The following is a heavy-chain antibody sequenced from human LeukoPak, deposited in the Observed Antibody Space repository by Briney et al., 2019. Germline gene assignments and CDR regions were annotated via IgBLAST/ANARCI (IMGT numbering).Heavy chain of an antibody. CDR2: IYSDNT. J-gene: IGHJ4*02. CDR1: GFTFSSNS. D-gene: IGHD4/OR15-4a*01. V-gene: IGHV3-53*01. CDR3: ARRAGAYSHPYDY. Sequence: GGSLRLSCTVSGFTFSSNSMSWVRQAPGKGLEWVSFIYSDNTHYSDSVKGRFTISRDNSKNTLYLQMNSLRAEDTAVYYCARRAGAYSHPYDYWGQGTLVTVSS.